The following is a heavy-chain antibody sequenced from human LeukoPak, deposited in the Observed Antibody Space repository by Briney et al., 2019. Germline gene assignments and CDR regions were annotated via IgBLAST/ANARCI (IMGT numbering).Heavy chain of an antibody. V-gene: IGHV4-4*07. CDR3: AREYCSSTSCYPFDY. Sequence: SETLSLTCTVSGGSISSYYWSWIRQPAGKGLEWIGRIYTSGSTNYNPSLKSRVTISVDKSKNQFSLKLSSVTAADPVVYYCAREYCSSTSCYPFDYWGQGTLVTVSS. J-gene: IGHJ4*02. D-gene: IGHD2-2*01. CDR1: GGSISSYY. CDR2: IYTSGST.